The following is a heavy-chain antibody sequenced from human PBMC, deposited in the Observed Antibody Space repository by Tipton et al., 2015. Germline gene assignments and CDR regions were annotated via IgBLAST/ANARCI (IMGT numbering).Heavy chain of an antibody. CDR3: ARHKGCSAGSCHSNNWFDP. J-gene: IGHJ5*02. D-gene: IGHD2-15*01. Sequence: PGLVKPSETLSLTCTVSGDSISSSDYYGGWIRQPPGKGLEWIESIYYSGSTYYNPSLKSRVAIFVDTSQNHFSLNLTSATAADTAVYYCARHKGCSAGSCHSNNWFDPWGQGTLVTVSS. CDR2: IYYSGST. CDR1: GDSISSSDYY. V-gene: IGHV4-39*01.